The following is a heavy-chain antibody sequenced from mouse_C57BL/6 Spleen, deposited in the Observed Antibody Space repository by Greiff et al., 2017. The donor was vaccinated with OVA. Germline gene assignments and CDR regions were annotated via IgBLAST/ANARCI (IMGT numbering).Heavy chain of an antibody. J-gene: IGHJ1*03. D-gene: IGHD1-1*01. CDR1: GFSLTSYG. Sequence: VKLMESGPGLVAPSQSLSITCTVSGFSLTSYGVHWVRQPPGKGLEWLVVIWSDGSTTYNSALKSRLSISKDNSKSQVFLKMNSLQTDDTTMYYCARQGYYGSSSYGYFDVWGTGTTVTVSS. CDR3: ARQGYYGSSSYGYFDV. V-gene: IGHV2-6-1*01. CDR2: IWSDGST.